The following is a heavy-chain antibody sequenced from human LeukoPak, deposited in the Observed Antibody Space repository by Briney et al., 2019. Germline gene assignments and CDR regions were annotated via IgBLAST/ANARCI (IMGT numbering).Heavy chain of an antibody. D-gene: IGHD2-15*01. J-gene: IGHJ6*02. CDR3: ARDRRDIVVVVAATPYGMDV. Sequence: SGTLSLTCAVSGGSISSSNWWSWVRQPPGKGLEWIGEIYHSGSTNYNPSLKSRVTISVDKSKNQFSLKLSSVTAADTAVYYCARDRRDIVVVVAATPYGMDVWGQGTTVTVSS. CDR2: IYHSGST. CDR1: GGSISSSNW. V-gene: IGHV4-4*02.